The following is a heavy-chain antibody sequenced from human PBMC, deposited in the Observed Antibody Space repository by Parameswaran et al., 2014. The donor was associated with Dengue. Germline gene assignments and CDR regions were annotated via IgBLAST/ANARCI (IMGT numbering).Heavy chain of an antibody. CDR3: ARDGGLHYDFWSGYQGADAFDI. CDR1: AISSA. CDR2: IYYSGST. J-gene: IGHJ3*02. Sequence: AISSARWIRQPPGKGLEWIGYIYYSGSTNYNPSLKSRVTISVDTSKNQFSLKLSSVTAADTAVYYCARDGGLHYDFWSGYQGADAFDIWGQGTMVTVSS. V-gene: IGHV4-59*01. D-gene: IGHD3-3*01.